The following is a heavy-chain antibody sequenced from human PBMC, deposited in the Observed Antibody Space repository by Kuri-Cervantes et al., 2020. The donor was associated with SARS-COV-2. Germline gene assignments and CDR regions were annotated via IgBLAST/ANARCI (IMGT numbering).Heavy chain of an antibody. CDR2: IYTSGST. CDR1: GGSISSYY. Sequence: SETLSLTCTVSGGSISSYYWSWIRQPAGKGLEWNGRIYTSGSTNYNPSLKSGVTISVDTSKNQFSLKLSSVTAADTAVYYCARGFRYYDSSGYYGHAFDIWGQGTMVTVSS. V-gene: IGHV4-4*07. J-gene: IGHJ3*02. CDR3: ARGFRYYDSSGYYGHAFDI. D-gene: IGHD3-22*01.